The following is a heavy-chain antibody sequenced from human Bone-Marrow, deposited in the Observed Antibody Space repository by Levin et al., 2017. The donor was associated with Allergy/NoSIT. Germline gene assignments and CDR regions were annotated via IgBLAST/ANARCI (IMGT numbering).Heavy chain of an antibody. CDR1: GFTFSNAW. Sequence: GESLKISCAASGFTFSNAWMSWVRQAPGKGLEWVGRIKSKTDGGTTDYAAPVKGRFTISRDDSKNTLYLQMNSLKTEDTAVYYCTTDRGQYSSGQIDYWGQGTLVTVSS. V-gene: IGHV3-15*01. D-gene: IGHD6-19*01. CDR2: IKSKTDGGTT. CDR3: TTDRGQYSSGQIDY. J-gene: IGHJ4*02.